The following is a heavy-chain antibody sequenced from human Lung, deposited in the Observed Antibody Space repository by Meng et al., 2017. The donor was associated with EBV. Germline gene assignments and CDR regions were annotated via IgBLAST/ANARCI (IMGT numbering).Heavy chain of an antibody. CDR3: ARGNGWRFDY. V-gene: IGHV7-4-1*01. Sequence: QVQLVESGSELKKPGGSGKVSFQAAGYTFTSSSMNWVRHAPGQGLEWMGWININTGNPTYAQGFTGRFVFSLDTSVSTAYLQIDSLKADDTAVYYCARGNGWRFDYWGQGTLVTVSS. CDR2: ININTGNP. J-gene: IGHJ4*02. CDR1: GYTFTSSS. D-gene: IGHD6-19*01.